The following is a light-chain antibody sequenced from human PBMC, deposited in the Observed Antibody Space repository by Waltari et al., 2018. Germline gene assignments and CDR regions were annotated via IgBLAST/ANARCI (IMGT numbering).Light chain of an antibody. Sequence: QSVLAQPPSVSGPPGQRVTIFCSGGSSNIGVNVVNWYQHLPGTSPRLLIFTNDQRPSGAPDRFSGSKSGTSASLAISGLQSEDEGHYYCAVWDDNLSGVVFGAGTQVTVL. CDR1: SSNIGVNV. CDR3: AVWDDNLSGVV. CDR2: TND. V-gene: IGLV1-44*01. J-gene: IGLJ1*01.